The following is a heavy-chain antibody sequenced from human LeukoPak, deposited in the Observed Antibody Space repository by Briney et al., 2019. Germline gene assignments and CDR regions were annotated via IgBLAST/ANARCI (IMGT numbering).Heavy chain of an antibody. Sequence: GGSLRLSCAASGFTFSSYEMNWVRQAPGKGLEWVSYISSSGDIIYYADSVKGRFTISRDNAKNSLYLQMNSLRAEDTAVYYCARDGGTRLKYSYGYGDYWGQGTLVTVSS. D-gene: IGHD5-18*01. J-gene: IGHJ4*02. CDR2: ISSSGDII. CDR3: ARDGGTRLKYSYGYGDY. V-gene: IGHV3-48*03. CDR1: GFTFSSYE.